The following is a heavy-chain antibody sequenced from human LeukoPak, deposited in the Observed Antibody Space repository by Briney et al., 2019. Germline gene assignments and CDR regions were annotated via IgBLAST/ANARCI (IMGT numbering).Heavy chain of an antibody. CDR2: ISGSGAGT. CDR3: AKGNNYGSRWYFDY. J-gene: IGHJ4*02. D-gene: IGHD5-18*01. Sequence: PGGSLRLSCAASGFAFSTAWMTWVRQAPGKGLEWVSDISGSGAGTYYADSVRGRFTISRDKSKNTLHLQMNSLGAEDTALYYCAKGNNYGSRWYFDYWGQGTLVTVSS. V-gene: IGHV3-23*01. CDR1: GFAFSTAW.